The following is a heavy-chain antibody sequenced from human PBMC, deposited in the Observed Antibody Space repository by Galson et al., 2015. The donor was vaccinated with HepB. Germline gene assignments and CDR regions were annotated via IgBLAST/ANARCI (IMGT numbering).Heavy chain of an antibody. V-gene: IGHV4-59*01. CDR2: IYYSGST. Sequence: ETLSLTCTVSGGSISSYYWSWIRQPPGKGLEWIGYIYYSGSTNYNPSLKSRVTISVDTSKNQFSLKLSSVTAADTAVYYCARGHYGDYQASFYYFDYWGQGTLVTVSS. J-gene: IGHJ4*02. CDR1: GGSISSYY. CDR3: ARGHYGDYQASFYYFDY. D-gene: IGHD4-17*01.